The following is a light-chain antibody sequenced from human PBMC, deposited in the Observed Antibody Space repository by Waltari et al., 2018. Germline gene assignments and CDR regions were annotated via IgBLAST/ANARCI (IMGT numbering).Light chain of an antibody. CDR2: GAS. Sequence: EIVMTQSPATLSVSPWERATLSCRASQSVSSNLAWYQQRPGQAPRLLIYGASTRATGIPARFTGSGSGTEFTLTISSLQSEDFALYYCQQYNKWPTFGQGTKVEIK. J-gene: IGKJ1*01. V-gene: IGKV3-15*01. CDR3: QQYNKWPT. CDR1: QSVSSN.